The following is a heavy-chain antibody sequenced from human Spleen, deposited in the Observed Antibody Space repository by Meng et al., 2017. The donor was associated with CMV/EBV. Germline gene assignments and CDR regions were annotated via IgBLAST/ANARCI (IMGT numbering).Heavy chain of an antibody. CDR3: ASKYYDFWSGYYSPRGYFDY. Sequence: SSLYWGWISQHPGKGLEWMGNIYYSGRTYCNPSLKSRLTISVDTSKNQFSLKLTSVTAADTAVYYCASKYYDFWSGYYSPRGYFDYWGQGTLVTVSS. D-gene: IGHD3-3*01. CDR2: IYYSGRT. CDR1: SSLY. V-gene: IGHV4-39*01. J-gene: IGHJ4*02.